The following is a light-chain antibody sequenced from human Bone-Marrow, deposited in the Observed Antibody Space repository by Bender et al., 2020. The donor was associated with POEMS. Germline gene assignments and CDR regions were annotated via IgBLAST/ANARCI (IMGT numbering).Light chain of an antibody. V-gene: IGLV1-36*01. Sequence: QSVVTQPPSLSEAPRQRVTISCSGSSSNIGNHGVNWYQQLPGEAPKLLIYNNNQRPSGVPDRFSGSKSGTSASLAISELQSEDEALYYCSAWDDSLSGWVFGGGTKLTVL. CDR1: SSNIGNHG. CDR2: NNN. CDR3: SAWDDSLSGWV. J-gene: IGLJ3*02.